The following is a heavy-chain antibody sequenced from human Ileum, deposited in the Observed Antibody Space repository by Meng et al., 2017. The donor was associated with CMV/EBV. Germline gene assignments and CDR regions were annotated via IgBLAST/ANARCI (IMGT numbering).Heavy chain of an antibody. J-gene: IGHJ6*02. CDR2: INPNSGGA. D-gene: IGHD2-2*01. CDR1: GYTLTGYN. Sequence: ASVKVSCKASGYTLTGYNMHWVRQAPGQGLEWMGWINPNSGGANYAQKFQGRVTMTRDTSITTAYMELSSLTSDDTAVYYCARIVPATLRLVVGSGGMDVWGQGNTVNGAS. CDR3: ARIVPATLRLVVGSGGMDV. V-gene: IGHV1-2*02.